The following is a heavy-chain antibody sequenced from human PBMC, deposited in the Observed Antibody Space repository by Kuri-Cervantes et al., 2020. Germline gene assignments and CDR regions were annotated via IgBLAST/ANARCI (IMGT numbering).Heavy chain of an antibody. V-gene: IGHV4-4*02. CDR1: GGFISNKNW. D-gene: IGHD3-16*01. J-gene: IGHJ6*03. Sequence: SETLSLTCSVSGGFISNKNWWSWVRQPPGKGLEWIGEIYQTGTTNYNPSLQSRVTMSIDKSNNQISLRLDSVTAADTAVYFCARRNYYYDSQVVQAYYYMDVWGKGTTVTVSS. CDR2: IYQTGTT. CDR3: ARRNYYYDSQVVQAYYYMDV.